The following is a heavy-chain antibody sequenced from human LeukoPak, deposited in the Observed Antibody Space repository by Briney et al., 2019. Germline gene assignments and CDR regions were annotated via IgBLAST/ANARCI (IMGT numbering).Heavy chain of an antibody. CDR1: GYSFTSYW. Sequence: GESLKISCKGSGYSFTSYWIGWVRQMPGKGLEWTGIIYPGDSDTRYSPSFQGQVTISADKSISTAYLQWSSLKASDTAMYYCASTPYYYDSSGVFDPWGQGTLVTVSS. J-gene: IGHJ5*02. CDR3: ASTPYYYDSSGVFDP. D-gene: IGHD3-22*01. CDR2: IYPGDSDT. V-gene: IGHV5-51*01.